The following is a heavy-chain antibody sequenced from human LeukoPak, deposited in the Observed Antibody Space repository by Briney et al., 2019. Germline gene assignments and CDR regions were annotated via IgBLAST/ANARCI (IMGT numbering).Heavy chain of an antibody. J-gene: IGHJ4*02. D-gene: IGHD6-19*01. V-gene: IGHV4-59*11. CDR1: GGSISSHF. Sequence: SETLSLTCTVSGGSISSHFWSWIRQPPGKGLEWIGSVHHSQSIDYNPSLQSRVTIPPDTSKNQFSLKLSSVTAADTAVYYCAREGSGWDPFDYWGQGTMVTVSS. CDR3: AREGSGWDPFDY. CDR2: VHHSQSI.